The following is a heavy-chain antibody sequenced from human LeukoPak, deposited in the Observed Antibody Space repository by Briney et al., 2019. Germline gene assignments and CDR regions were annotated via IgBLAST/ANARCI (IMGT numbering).Heavy chain of an antibody. D-gene: IGHD6-6*01. CDR3: AKSASYYYGMDV. V-gene: IGHV3-9*01. CDR2: ISWKSGKI. J-gene: IGHJ6*02. CDR1: GITFEDYG. Sequence: PGRSLRLSCAASGITFEDYGMPWVRQVPGKGLEWVSGISWKSGKIGYADSVKGRFTISRDNAKNSLHLQMNSLRGEDTALYYCAKSASYYYGMDVWGQGTTVTVSS.